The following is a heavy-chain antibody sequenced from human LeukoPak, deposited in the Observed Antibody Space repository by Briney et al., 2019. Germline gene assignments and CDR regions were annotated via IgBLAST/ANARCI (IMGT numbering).Heavy chain of an antibody. CDR2: IKQDGSEK. Sequence: GRSLRLSCAASGFTFSSYSMSWVRPTPRKGLEWVANIKQDGSEKYYVDSVKGRLPISRDNAKNSLYLQMNSLRAEDTAVYYCAITRRNWFDPWGQGTLVTVSS. CDR1: GFTFSSYS. CDR3: AITRRNWFDP. J-gene: IGHJ5*02. V-gene: IGHV3-7*01.